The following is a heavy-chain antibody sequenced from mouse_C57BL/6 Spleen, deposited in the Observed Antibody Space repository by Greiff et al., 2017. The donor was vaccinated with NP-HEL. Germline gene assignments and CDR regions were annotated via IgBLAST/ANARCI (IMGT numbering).Heavy chain of an antibody. D-gene: IGHD2-4*01. CDR2: IYIGNGYT. CDR1: GYTFTSYG. CDR3: ARGYYDYDSWFAY. V-gene: IGHV1-58*01. Sequence: VQLKESGAELVRPGSSVKMSCKTSGYTFTSYGINWVKQRPGQGLEWIGYIYIGNGYTEYNEKFKGKATLTSDTSSSTAYMQLSSLTSEDSAIYFCARGYYDYDSWFAYWGQGTLVTVSA. J-gene: IGHJ3*01.